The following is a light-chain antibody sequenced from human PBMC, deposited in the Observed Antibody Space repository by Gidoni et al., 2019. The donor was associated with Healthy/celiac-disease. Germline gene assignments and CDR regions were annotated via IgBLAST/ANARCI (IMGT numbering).Light chain of an antibody. J-gene: IGLJ2*01. CDR3: EADHGKSSNFAVV. V-gene: IGLV9-49*01. CDR2: VGTGGIVE. Sequence: PVLPQPPSASASLGASVTLTCPLSSGESHYTVDWYQQRPGKGPRFVMRVGTGGIVEYKRDGIPDRFSVLGSGLNRYLTIKNIQEEDESDYHEEADHGKSSNFAVVFGGGTKLTVL. CDR1: SGESHYT.